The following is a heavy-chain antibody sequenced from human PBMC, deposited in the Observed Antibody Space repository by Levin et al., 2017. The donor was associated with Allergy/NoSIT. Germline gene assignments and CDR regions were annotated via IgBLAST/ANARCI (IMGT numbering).Heavy chain of an antibody. J-gene: IGHJ3*01. CDR2: IGSAGSHI. Sequence: GESLKISCAASGFTFSSYSMNWVRQAPGKGLEWVACIGSAGSHIYYADSMKGRFTISRDNAKNSLYLQMDSLRAEETALYYCARVGSGAYRDDTFDVWGQGTMVTVSS. V-gene: IGHV3-21*01. D-gene: IGHD6-19*01. CDR3: ARVGSGAYRDDTFDV. CDR1: GFTFSSYS.